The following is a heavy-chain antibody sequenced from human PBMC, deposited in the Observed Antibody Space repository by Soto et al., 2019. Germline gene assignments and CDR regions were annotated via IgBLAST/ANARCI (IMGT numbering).Heavy chain of an antibody. CDR1: GFTFSSYA. CDR3: ARDQVHDSSGYPDY. CDR2: ISYDGSNK. D-gene: IGHD3-22*01. J-gene: IGHJ4*02. Sequence: PGGSLRLSCADSGFTFSSYAMHWVRQAPGKGLEWVAVISYDGSNKYYADSVKGRFTISRDNSKNTLYLQMNSLRAEDTAVYYCARDQVHDSSGYPDYWGQGTLVTVSS. V-gene: IGHV3-30-3*01.